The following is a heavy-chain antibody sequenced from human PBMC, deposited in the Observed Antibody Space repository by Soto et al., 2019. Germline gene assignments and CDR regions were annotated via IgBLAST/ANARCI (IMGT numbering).Heavy chain of an antibody. Sequence: GGSLRLSCAASGFTFSSYGMHWVRQAPGKGLAWVAVISYDGSNKYYADSVKRRFTISRDNSKNTLYLQINSLSADDTVVSYCAKSSAMVSFGMDVGGKGATVTVS. CDR2: ISYDGSNK. J-gene: IGHJ6*04. D-gene: IGHD5-18*01. CDR3: AKSSAMVSFGMDV. CDR1: GFTFSSYG. V-gene: IGHV3-30*18.